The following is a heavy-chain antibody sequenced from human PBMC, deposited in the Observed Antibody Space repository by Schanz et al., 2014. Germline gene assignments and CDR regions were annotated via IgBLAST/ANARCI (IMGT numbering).Heavy chain of an antibody. CDR3: ARDGVDAAAGGNY. CDR2: IIPSLGLA. J-gene: IGHJ4*02. V-gene: IGHV1-69*04. D-gene: IGHD6-13*01. CDR1: GGTFSSFG. Sequence: QVQLVQSGDEVKKPGSSVKVSCKASGGTFSSFGINWVRQAPGQGLEWMGRIIPSLGLAKYEQKFQGRVTMTTDTSTSTAYMELRSLRSEDTAVYYCARDGVDAAAGGNYWGQGTLVTVSS.